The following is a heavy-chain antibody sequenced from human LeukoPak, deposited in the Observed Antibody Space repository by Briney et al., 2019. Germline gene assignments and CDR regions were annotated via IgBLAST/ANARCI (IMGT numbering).Heavy chain of an antibody. CDR1: GYTFTSYG. J-gene: IGHJ4*02. CDR3: ARIVGAPRTGYYFDY. V-gene: IGHV1-8*02. Sequence: GASVKVSCKASGYTFTSYGISWVRQAPGQGLEWMGWINPNSGGTNYAQKFQGRVTMTRNTSISTAYMELSSLRSEDTAVYYCARIVGAPRTGYYFDYWGQGTLVTVSS. D-gene: IGHD1-26*01. CDR2: INPNSGGT.